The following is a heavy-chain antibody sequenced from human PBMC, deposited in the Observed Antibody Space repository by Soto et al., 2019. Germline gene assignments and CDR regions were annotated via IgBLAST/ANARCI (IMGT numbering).Heavy chain of an antibody. CDR1: GFTFSDYY. J-gene: IGHJ4*02. V-gene: IGHV3-11*05. Sequence: QVQLVESGGGLVKPGGSLRLSCVASGFTFSDYYMTWIRQAPGKGLEWLSYISTSSSYTNYADSVKGRFTISRDNAMNTLYLQLNSLIAEDTAVYYCASLRLTGYFDYWGQGTLVTVAS. CDR3: ASLRLTGYFDY. CDR2: ISTSSSYT.